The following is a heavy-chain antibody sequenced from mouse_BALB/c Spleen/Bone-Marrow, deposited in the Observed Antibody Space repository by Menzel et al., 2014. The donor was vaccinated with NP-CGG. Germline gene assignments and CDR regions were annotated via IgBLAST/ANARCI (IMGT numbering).Heavy chain of an antibody. Sequence: QVQLKQSGAELAKPGASVKMTCKASGYTFTSYWMHWVKQRPGQGLEWIGYINPSTGYTEYNQKFKDKATLTAGRSSSTAYMQLSSLTSEDSAVYYCARGVRGYDGFAYWGQGTLVTVSA. CDR2: INPSTGYT. CDR3: ARGVRGYDGFAY. V-gene: IGHV1-7*01. J-gene: IGHJ3*01. D-gene: IGHD2-2*01. CDR1: GYTFTSYW.